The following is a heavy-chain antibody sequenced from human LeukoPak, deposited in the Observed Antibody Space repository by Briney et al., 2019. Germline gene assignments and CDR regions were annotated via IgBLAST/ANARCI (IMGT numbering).Heavy chain of an antibody. D-gene: IGHD2-2*01. V-gene: IGHV1-18*01. Sequence: ASVKVSCKASGYTFTSYSISWVRQAPGQGLEWMGWISAYNGNTMYAQNLQGRVTMTTDTSTSTAYMDLRSLRSDDTAVYYCARGSRDCSSTSCYAGIHYWGQGTLVTVSS. CDR2: ISAYNGNT. J-gene: IGHJ4*02. CDR3: ARGSRDCSSTSCYAGIHY. CDR1: GYTFTSYS.